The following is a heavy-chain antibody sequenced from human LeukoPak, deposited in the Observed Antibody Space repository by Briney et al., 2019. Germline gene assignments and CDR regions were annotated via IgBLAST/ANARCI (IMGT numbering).Heavy chain of an antibody. CDR3: AKRVPGDDFDY. CDR1: GFTFSSHA. J-gene: IGHJ4*02. CDR2: ISGSGGST. V-gene: IGHV3-23*01. Sequence: GGSLRLSRAPSGFTFSSHAMSWVRQPPGKGLEWLSAISGSGGSTYYADSVTGRFTISRDNSKNTLYLQMNSLRAEDTAVYDCAKRVPGDDFDYWGQGTLVTVSS. D-gene: IGHD1-14*01.